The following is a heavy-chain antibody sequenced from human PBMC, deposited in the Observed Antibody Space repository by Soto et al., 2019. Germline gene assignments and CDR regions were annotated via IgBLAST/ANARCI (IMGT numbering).Heavy chain of an antibody. Sequence: GWSLRLSCAASGFTFSSYAMSWVRQAPGKGLEWVSAISGSGGSTYYADSVKVRFTISRDNSKNTLYLQMNSLRAEDTAVYYCAKDRGYDSSVDWFDPWGQGTLVTVSS. CDR2: ISGSGGST. D-gene: IGHD3-22*01. CDR3: AKDRGYDSSVDWFDP. V-gene: IGHV3-23*01. J-gene: IGHJ5*02. CDR1: GFTFSSYA.